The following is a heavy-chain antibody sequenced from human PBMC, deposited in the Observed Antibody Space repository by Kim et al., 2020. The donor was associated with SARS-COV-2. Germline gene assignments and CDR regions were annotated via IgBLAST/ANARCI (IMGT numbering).Heavy chain of an antibody. Sequence: ASVKVSCKASGYTFTGYYMHWVRQAPGQGLEWMGRINPNSGGTNYAQKFQGRVTMTRDTSISTAYMELSRLRSDDTAVYYCAREFPEYSSGWPLDYWGQGTLVTVSS. D-gene: IGHD6-19*01. CDR1: GYTFTGYY. CDR2: INPNSGGT. J-gene: IGHJ4*02. CDR3: AREFPEYSSGWPLDY. V-gene: IGHV1-2*06.